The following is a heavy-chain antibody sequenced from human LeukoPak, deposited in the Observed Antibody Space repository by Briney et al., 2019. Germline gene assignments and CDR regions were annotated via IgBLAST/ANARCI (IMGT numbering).Heavy chain of an antibody. CDR1: GFTFSDYY. CDR3: ANYGDYLNAFDI. D-gene: IGHD4-17*01. V-gene: IGHV3-11*01. Sequence: GGSLRLSCAASGFTFSDYYMSWIRQAPGKGLEWISYISSSGSTIYYADSVKGRFTISRDNAKNSLYLQMNSLRAEDTAVYYCANYGDYLNAFDIWGQGTMVTVSS. J-gene: IGHJ3*02. CDR2: ISSSGSTI.